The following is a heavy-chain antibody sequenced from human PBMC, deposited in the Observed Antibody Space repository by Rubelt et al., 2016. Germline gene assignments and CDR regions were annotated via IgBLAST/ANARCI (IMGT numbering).Heavy chain of an antibody. V-gene: IGHV3-30*04. J-gene: IGHJ4*02. D-gene: IGHD3-16*01. CDR1: GFTFSSHA. Sequence: VQLVESGGGVVQPGRSLRLSCAASGFTFSSHAMVWVRQAPGKGLEWVAVISYDGSNKYYADSVKGRFTISRDNSKNTLYLQMNRRRGEDTAVYYCARGGGGAWGQGTLVTVSS. CDR2: ISYDGSNK. CDR3: ARGGGGA.